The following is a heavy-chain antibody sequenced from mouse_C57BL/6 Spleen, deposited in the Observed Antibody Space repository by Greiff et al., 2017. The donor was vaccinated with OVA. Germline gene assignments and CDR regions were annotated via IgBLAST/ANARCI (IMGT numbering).Heavy chain of an antibody. D-gene: IGHD1-1*01. V-gene: IGHV1-59*01. Sequence: VQLQQPGAELVRPGPSVKLSCKASGYTFTSYWMHWVKQRPGQGLEWIGVIDPSDSYTNYNQKFKGKATLTVDTSSSTAYMQLSSLTSEDSAVYYCATSYYYGSSYKDYWGQGTTLTVSS. CDR3: ATSYYYGSSYKDY. CDR2: IDPSDSYT. CDR1: GYTFTSYW. J-gene: IGHJ2*01.